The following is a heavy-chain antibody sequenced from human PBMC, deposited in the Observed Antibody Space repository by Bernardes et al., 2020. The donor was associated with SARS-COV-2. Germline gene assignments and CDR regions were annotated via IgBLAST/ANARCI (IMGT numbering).Heavy chain of an antibody. CDR3: ARDRVVVVAATADEEYYYYYGMDV. Sequence: ASAKVSCKASGYTFTSYGIIWVRQAPGQGLEWMGWISAYNGNTNYAQKLHGRVTMTTDTSTITAYMELRSLRSDDTAVYYCARDRVVVVAATADEEYYYYYGMDVWGQGTTVTVSS. D-gene: IGHD2-15*01. J-gene: IGHJ6*02. V-gene: IGHV1-18*01. CDR2: ISAYNGNT. CDR1: GYTFTSYG.